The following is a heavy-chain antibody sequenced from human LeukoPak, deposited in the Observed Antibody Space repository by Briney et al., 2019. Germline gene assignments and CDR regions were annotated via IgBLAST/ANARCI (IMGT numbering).Heavy chain of an antibody. D-gene: IGHD3-9*01. Sequence: PGGSLRLSCAASGFTFSTYWMHWVRQAPGKGLVWVSRINSGGSSTSYTDSVKGRFTISRDNAKNALYLQMNSLRAEDTAVYYCARDRLDDILDVWGQGTTVTVSS. J-gene: IGHJ6*02. V-gene: IGHV3-74*01. CDR1: GFTFSTYW. CDR3: ARDRLDDILDV. CDR2: INSGGSST.